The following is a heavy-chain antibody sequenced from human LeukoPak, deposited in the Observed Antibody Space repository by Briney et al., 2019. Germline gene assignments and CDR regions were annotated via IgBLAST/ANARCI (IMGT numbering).Heavy chain of an antibody. CDR1: GYTFTAYS. J-gene: IGHJ4*02. CDR2: INPNSGDT. CDR3: ARDSVYGRELDY. V-gene: IGHV1-2*02. D-gene: IGHD1-1*01. Sequence: ASVKVSCKASGYTFTAYSMHWVRQAPGQGLEYMGWINPNSGDTNYAQKFQGRVTMTRDTSMSTAYMELSGLRFDDTAVYYCARDSVYGRELDYWGQGTLVTVSS.